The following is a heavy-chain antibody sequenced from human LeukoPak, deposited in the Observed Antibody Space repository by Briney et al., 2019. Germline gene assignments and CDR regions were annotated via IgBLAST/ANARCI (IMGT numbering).Heavy chain of an antibody. Sequence: PSETLSLTCTVSGGSLSNYYWSWIRQHPEKGLEWIGYLYSVGSTYYNPSLKSRVTISVDTSKNQVSLKMTSVTAADTAVYYCARDSSGDYWYFGLWGRGTLVTVSS. CDR3: ARDSSGDYWYFGL. D-gene: IGHD2-15*01. CDR1: GGSLSNYY. V-gene: IGHV4-59*06. J-gene: IGHJ2*01. CDR2: LYSVGST.